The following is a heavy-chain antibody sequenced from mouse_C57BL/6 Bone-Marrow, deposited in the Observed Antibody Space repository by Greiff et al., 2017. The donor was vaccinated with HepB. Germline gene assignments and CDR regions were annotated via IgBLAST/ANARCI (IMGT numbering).Heavy chain of an antibody. J-gene: IGHJ2*01. V-gene: IGHV1-42*01. CDR1: GYSFTGYY. Sequence: EVQGVESGPELVKPGASVKISCKASGYSFTGYYMNWVKQSPEKSLEWIGEINPSTGGTTYNQKFKAKATLTVDKSSSTAYMQLKSLTSEDSAVYYCARRAYGNYVFDYWGQGTTLTVSS. D-gene: IGHD2-1*01. CDR3: ARRAYGNYVFDY. CDR2: INPSTGGT.